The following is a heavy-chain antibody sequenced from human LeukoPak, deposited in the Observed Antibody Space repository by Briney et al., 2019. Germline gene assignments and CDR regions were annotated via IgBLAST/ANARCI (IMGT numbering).Heavy chain of an antibody. CDR3: ARDDGTMVRGVFDT. CDR2: ISGSDGYT. Sequence: GGSLRLSCAASGFTVSSNYMSWVRQAPGKGLEWVSGISGSDGYTYYADSVKGRFTISRDNSKNTLYLQMNSLRAEDTAVYYCARDDGTMVRGVFDTWGQGTMVTVSS. J-gene: IGHJ3*02. CDR1: GFTVSSNY. V-gene: IGHV3-66*02. D-gene: IGHD3-10*01.